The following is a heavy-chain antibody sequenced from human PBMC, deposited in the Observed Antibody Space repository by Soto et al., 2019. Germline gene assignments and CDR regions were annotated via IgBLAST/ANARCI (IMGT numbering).Heavy chain of an antibody. D-gene: IGHD6-19*01. Sequence: QVQLVQSGAEVKKPGASVKVSCKASGYTFTSYGISWVRQAPGQGLEWMGWISAYNGNTNYAQKLQGRVTMTTDTSTSTAYMELRSLRSDDTAVYYCARVSSGEQWLVTDYYYYGMDVWGQGTTVTVSS. J-gene: IGHJ6*02. CDR2: ISAYNGNT. V-gene: IGHV1-18*01. CDR1: GYTFTSYG. CDR3: ARVSSGEQWLVTDYYYYGMDV.